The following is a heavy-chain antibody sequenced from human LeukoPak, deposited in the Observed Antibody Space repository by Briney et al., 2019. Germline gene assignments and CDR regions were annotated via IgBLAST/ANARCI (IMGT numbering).Heavy chain of an antibody. Sequence: GGSLRLSCAASGFTFSSYSMNWVRQAPGKGLEWVSSISSSSSYIYYADSVKGRFTISRDNAKNSLYLHMNSLTAEDTAMYYRARDWLAGVPFDAFDLWGQGTMVTVSS. V-gene: IGHV3-21*01. CDR1: GFTFSSYS. CDR2: ISSSSSYI. D-gene: IGHD3-10*01. CDR3: ARDWLAGVPFDAFDL. J-gene: IGHJ3*01.